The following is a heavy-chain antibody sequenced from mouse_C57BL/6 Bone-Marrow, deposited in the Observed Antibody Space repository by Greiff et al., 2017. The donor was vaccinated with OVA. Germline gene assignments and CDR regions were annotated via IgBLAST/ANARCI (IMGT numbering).Heavy chain of an antibody. CDR3: ARRGYTHFDF. CDR1: GYTFTSYG. V-gene: IGHV1-81*01. CDR2: INPRSGTT. J-gene: IGHJ2*01. Sequence: QVQLQQSGAELVRPGASVKLSCTASGYTFTSYGISWVKQRTGQGLEWIGEINPRSGTTYYNEKFKGKATLTADKSTSTGYMELSSLTSEDSAVYFWARRGYTHFDFWGQGTTVTVSS. D-gene: IGHD2-2*01.